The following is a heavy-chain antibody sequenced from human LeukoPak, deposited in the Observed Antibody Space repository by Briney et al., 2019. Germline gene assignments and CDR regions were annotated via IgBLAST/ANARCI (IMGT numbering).Heavy chain of an antibody. V-gene: IGHV4-59*01. Sequence: PSETLSLTCTVSSGSISSYYWSWIRQPPGKGLEWIGYIYYSGSTNYNPSLKSRVTISVDTSKNQFSLKLSSVTAADTAVYYCARSHRDFWSGYYLDYWGQGTLVTVSS. D-gene: IGHD3-3*01. CDR2: IYYSGST. J-gene: IGHJ4*02. CDR1: SGSISSYY. CDR3: ARSHRDFWSGYYLDY.